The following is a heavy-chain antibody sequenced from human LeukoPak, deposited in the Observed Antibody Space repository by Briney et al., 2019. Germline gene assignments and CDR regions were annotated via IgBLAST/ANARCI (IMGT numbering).Heavy chain of an antibody. CDR3: TTDSRDALRYFDWFIFDY. V-gene: IGHV3-15*01. J-gene: IGHJ4*02. D-gene: IGHD3-9*01. CDR2: IKSKTDGGTT. CDR1: GFTFSSYG. Sequence: PGRSLRLSCAASGFTFSSYGMHWVRQAPGKGLEWVGRIKSKTDGGTTDYAAPVKGRFTISRDDSKNTLYLQMNSLKTEDTAVYYCTTDSRDALRYFDWFIFDYWGQGTLVTVSS.